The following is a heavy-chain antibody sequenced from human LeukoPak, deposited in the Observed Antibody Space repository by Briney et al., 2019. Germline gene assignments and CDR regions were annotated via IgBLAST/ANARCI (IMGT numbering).Heavy chain of an antibody. CDR1: GFTFSDYY. D-gene: IGHD1-26*01. Sequence: GGSLRLSCAASGFTFSDYYMSWIRQAPGKGLEWISYISSSGDIIHYTDSVKGRFTISRDNARNSLYLQMSSLRAEDTAVYYCARDDIIVGAANWGQGTLVTVSS. CDR2: ISSSGDII. J-gene: IGHJ4*02. CDR3: ARDDIIVGAAN. V-gene: IGHV3-11*01.